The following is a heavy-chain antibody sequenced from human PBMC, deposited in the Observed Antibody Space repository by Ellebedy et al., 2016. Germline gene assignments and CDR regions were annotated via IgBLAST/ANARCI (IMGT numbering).Heavy chain of an antibody. D-gene: IGHD3-22*01. CDR1: GFTFSRYW. J-gene: IGHJ5*01. Sequence: GESLKISCAASGFTFSRYWMLWVRQVPGKGPVWVSHISDDGSFTRYVDSVKGRFTISRDNAKNSLYLQMNSLRAEDTAFYRCAKGAQSYFDSSGYWNSFDSWGQGTLVTVSS. CDR2: ISDDGSFT. CDR3: AKGAQSYFDSSGYWNSFDS. V-gene: IGHV3-74*01.